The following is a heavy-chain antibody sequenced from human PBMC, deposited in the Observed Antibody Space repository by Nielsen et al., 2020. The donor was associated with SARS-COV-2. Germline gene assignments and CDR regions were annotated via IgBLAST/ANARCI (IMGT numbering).Heavy chain of an antibody. D-gene: IGHD1-26*01. J-gene: IGHJ3*02. CDR2: IYYSGST. Sequence: SETLSLTCTVSGGSISSYYWSWIRQPPGKGLEWIGYIYYSGSTNYNPSLKRRVTISVDTSKNQFSLKLSSVTAADTAVYYCARGRIEDAFDIWGQGTMVSVSS. V-gene: IGHV4-59*01. CDR3: ARGRIEDAFDI. CDR1: GGSISSYY.